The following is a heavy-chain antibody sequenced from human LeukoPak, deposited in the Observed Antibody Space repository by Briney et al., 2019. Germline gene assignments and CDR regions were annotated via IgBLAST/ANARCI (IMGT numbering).Heavy chain of an antibody. CDR1: GGSISSSNW. Sequence: PSGTLSLTCAVSGGSISSSNWWSWVRQPPGKGLEWIGEIYHSGSTNYNTSLKSRVTISVDKSKNQFSLKLSSVTAADTAVYYCARRVGYYYGSGLDYWGQGTLVTVSS. CDR3: ARRVGYYYGSGLDY. V-gene: IGHV4-4*02. D-gene: IGHD3-10*01. CDR2: IYHSGST. J-gene: IGHJ4*02.